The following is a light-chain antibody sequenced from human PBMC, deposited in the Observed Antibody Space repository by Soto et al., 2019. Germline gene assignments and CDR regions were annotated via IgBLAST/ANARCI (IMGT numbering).Light chain of an antibody. V-gene: IGKV1D-16*01. CDR1: QGIDRW. CDR2: AAS. CDR3: LQYYTYPVT. J-gene: IGKJ5*01. Sequence: DTQVTQSASALSASVGDRVTITCRASQGIDRWLAWYQQKPGKAPKSLIYAASTLHSGVPSRFSGSGSGTDFTLTITSLQPEDFATYYCLQYYTYPVTFGQGTRLEIK.